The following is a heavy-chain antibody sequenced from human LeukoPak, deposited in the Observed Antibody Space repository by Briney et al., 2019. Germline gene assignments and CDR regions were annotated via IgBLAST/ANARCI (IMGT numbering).Heavy chain of an antibody. Sequence: PSETLSLTCAVYGGSFSGYYWSWIRKPPGKGLEWIGYIYYSGSTNYNPSLKSRVTISVDTSKNQFSLKLSSVTAADTAVYYCARDRAAADYYYYMDVWGKGTTVTISS. V-gene: IGHV4-59*01. CDR3: ARDRAAADYYYYMDV. CDR1: GGSFSGYY. CDR2: IYYSGST. J-gene: IGHJ6*03. D-gene: IGHD6-13*01.